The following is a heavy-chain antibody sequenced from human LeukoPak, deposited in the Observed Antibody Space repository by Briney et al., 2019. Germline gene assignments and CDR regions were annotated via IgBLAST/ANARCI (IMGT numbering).Heavy chain of an antibody. D-gene: IGHD6-13*01. Sequence: SQTLSLTCTVSGGSISSGGYYWSWIRQHPGKGLEWIGYIYYSGSTYYNPSLKSRVTISVDTSKNQFSLKLSSVTAADTAVYYCARHRRQQLVLIDYWGQGTLVTVSS. CDR1: GGSISSGGYY. J-gene: IGHJ4*02. CDR3: ARHRRQQLVLIDY. CDR2: IYYSGST. V-gene: IGHV4-31*03.